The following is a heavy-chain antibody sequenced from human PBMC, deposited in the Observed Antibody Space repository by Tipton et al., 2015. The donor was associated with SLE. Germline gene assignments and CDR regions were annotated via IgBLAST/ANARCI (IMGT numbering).Heavy chain of an antibody. V-gene: IGHV4-39*02. Sequence: TLSLTCSVSGVSINGSSDYWGWIRQPPGKRLEWIGNLYYSGTTFYTPSLRSRVTLSVDTTTNRFSLNLRSFTASDTAVYYCAKSSPGYTSGSGSVDYWGQGILVTVSS. CDR1: GVSINGSSDY. CDR2: LYYSGTT. J-gene: IGHJ4*02. CDR3: AKSSPGYTSGSGSVDY. D-gene: IGHD6-19*01.